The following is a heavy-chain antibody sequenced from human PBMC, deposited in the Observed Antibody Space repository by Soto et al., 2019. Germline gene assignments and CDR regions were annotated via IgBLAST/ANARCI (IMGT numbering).Heavy chain of an antibody. CDR2: ISSSSSYI. D-gene: IGHD2-2*01. CDR1: GFTFSSYS. J-gene: IGHJ6*03. Sequence: GGSLRLSCAASGFTFSSYSMNWVRQAPGKGLEWVSSISSSSSYIYYADSVKGRFTISRDNAKNSLYLQMNSLRAEDTAVYYCARLYCSSTSCPSDYYYMDVWGKGTTVTVSS. V-gene: IGHV3-21*01. CDR3: ARLYCSSTSCPSDYYYMDV.